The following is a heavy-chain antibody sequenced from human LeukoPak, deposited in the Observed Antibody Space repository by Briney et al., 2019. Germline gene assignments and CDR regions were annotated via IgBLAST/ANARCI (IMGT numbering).Heavy chain of an antibody. Sequence: GGSLRLSCAASGFTFSSYAMSWVRQAPGKGLEWVSAISGSGGSTYYADSVKGRFTISRDNSKNTLFMQMNSLRAEDTAVYYCAKDFYDSSGSRYDYWGQGTLVTVSS. CDR2: ISGSGGST. D-gene: IGHD3-22*01. J-gene: IGHJ4*02. V-gene: IGHV3-23*01. CDR1: GFTFSSYA. CDR3: AKDFYDSSGSRYDY.